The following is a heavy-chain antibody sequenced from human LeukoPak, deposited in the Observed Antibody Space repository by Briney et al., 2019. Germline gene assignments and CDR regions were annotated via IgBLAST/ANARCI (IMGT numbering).Heavy chain of an antibody. CDR3: ARARVGATSDDALDI. J-gene: IGHJ3*02. V-gene: IGHV4-59*01. D-gene: IGHD1-26*01. Sequence: SETLSLTCTVSGDSTSGYYWTWIRQPPGKGLEWIGYIYYSGSTNYNPSLNSRVTISIDTSKNQFSLKLSSVTAADTAVYHCARARVGATSDDALDIWGQDTMVSVSS. CDR1: GDSTSGYY. CDR2: IYYSGST.